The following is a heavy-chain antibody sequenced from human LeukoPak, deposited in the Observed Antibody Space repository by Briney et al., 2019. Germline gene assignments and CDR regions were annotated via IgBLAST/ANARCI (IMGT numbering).Heavy chain of an antibody. D-gene: IGHD2-2*01. V-gene: IGHV3-21*01. CDR2: ISSSSSYI. J-gene: IGHJ4*02. Sequence: GGSLRLSCAASGFTFSSYSMNWVRQAPGKGLEWVSSISSSSSYIYYADSVKGRFTISSDNAKNSPYLQMNSLRAEDTAVYYCARGLKGCISTSCYAFYYWGQGTLVTVSS. CDR1: GFTFSSYS. CDR3: ARGLKGCISTSCYAFYY.